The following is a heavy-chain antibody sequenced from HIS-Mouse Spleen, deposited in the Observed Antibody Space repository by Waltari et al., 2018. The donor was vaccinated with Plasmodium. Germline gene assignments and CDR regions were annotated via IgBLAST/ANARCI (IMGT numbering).Heavy chain of an antibody. J-gene: IGHJ2*01. CDR2: INHSGST. CDR1: GGSFSGYY. D-gene: IGHD3-3*01. Sequence: QVQLQQWGAGRLKPSETLSLTCAVYGGSFSGYYWSWFRQPPGKGLEWIGEINHSGSTNYNPSLKSRVTISVDTSKNQFSLKLSSVTAADTAVYSCARVTSSGVYWYFDLWGRGTLVTVSS. CDR3: ARVTSSGVYWYFDL. V-gene: IGHV4-34*01.